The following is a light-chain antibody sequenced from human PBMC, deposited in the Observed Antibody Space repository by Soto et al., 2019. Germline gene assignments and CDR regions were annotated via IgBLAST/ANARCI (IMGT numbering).Light chain of an antibody. V-gene: IGLV2-14*01. CDR2: EVS. CDR1: SSDVGGYRY. CDR3: NSYTSTTTYV. Sequence: QSVLTQPASVSGSRGQSITISCTGTSSDVGGYRYVSWFQHHPGKAPKLIIYEVSNRPSGIYDRFSGSKSGNTDSLTIYGIQAEDEADYYCNSYTSTTTYVFGKGTKATVL. J-gene: IGLJ1*01.